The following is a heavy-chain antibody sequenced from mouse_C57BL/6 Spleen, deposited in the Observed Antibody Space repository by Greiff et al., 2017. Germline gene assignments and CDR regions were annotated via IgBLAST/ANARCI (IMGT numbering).Heavy chain of an antibody. V-gene: IGHV1-15*01. CDR1: GYTFTDYE. CDR3: TNGEDYWFAY. D-gene: IGHD2-4*01. Sequence: QVQLQQSGAELVRPGASVTLSCKASGYTFTDYEMHWVKQTPVHGLEWIGAIDPDTGGTAYNQKFKGKAILTVDKSSSTAYMELRSLTSEDSAVYYCTNGEDYWFAYWGQGTLVTVSA. CDR2: IDPDTGGT. J-gene: IGHJ3*01.